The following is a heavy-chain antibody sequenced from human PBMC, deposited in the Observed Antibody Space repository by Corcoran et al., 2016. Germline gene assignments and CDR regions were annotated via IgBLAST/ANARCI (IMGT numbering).Heavy chain of an antibody. Sequence: EVQLVESGGGLVKPGGSLRLSCAASCFTFSNAGMHWVRQAPGKGLEWVGRIKSKTDGGTTDDAAPVKGRFTISRDDSKNTLYVQMNRLKPGETAVYYGTTDIVVVPAALDYWGQGTLVTVSS. V-gene: IGHV3-15*07. CDR3: TTDIVVVPAALDY. J-gene: IGHJ4*02. D-gene: IGHD2-2*01. CDR2: IKSKTDGGTT. CDR1: CFTFSNAG.